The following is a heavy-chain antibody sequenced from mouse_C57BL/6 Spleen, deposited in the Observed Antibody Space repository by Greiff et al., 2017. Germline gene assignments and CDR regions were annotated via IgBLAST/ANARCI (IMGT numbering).Heavy chain of an antibody. CDR1: GYTFTSYW. D-gene: IGHD2-4*01. J-gene: IGHJ3*01. CDR2: IYPGSGST. CDR3: ANNYDYDVGFAY. V-gene: IGHV1-55*01. Sequence: VQLQQPGAELVKPGASVKMSCKASGYTFTSYWITWVKQRPGQGLEWIGDIYPGSGSTNYNEKFKSKATLTVDTSSSTAYMQLSSLTSEDSAVYYCANNYDYDVGFAYWGQGTLVTVSA.